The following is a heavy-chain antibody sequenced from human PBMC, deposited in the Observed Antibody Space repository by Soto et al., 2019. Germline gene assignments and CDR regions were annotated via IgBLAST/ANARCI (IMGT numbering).Heavy chain of an antibody. D-gene: IGHD3-22*01. Sequence: PGGSLRLSCAASGFTFSDYYMSWIRQAPGKGLEWVSYISSSGSIIYYADSAKGRFTISRDNAKNSLYLQMNSLRAEDTAVYYCARDRGYYDSSGYFDYWGQGTLVTVSS. V-gene: IGHV3-11*01. CDR3: ARDRGYYDSSGYFDY. CDR2: ISSSGSII. J-gene: IGHJ4*02. CDR1: GFTFSDYY.